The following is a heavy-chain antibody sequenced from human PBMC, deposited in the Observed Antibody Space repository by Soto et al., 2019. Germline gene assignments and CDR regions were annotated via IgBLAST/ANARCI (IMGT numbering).Heavy chain of an antibody. CDR3: ARQLRFLEWLFLNWFDP. CDR1: GGSISSSSYY. Sequence: SETLSLTCTVSGGSISSSSYYWGWIRQPPGKGLEWIGSIYYSGSTYYNPSLKSRVTISVDTSKNQFSLKLSSVTAADTAVYYCARQLRFLEWLFLNWFDPWGQGTLVTVSS. CDR2: IYYSGST. D-gene: IGHD3-3*01. V-gene: IGHV4-39*01. J-gene: IGHJ5*02.